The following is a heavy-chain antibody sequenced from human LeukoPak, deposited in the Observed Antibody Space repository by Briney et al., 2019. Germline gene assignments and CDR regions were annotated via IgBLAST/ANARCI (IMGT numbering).Heavy chain of an antibody. CDR2: ISSSGSTI. V-gene: IGHV3-48*03. CDR1: GFTFSSYE. J-gene: IGHJ4*02. CDR3: ARDSPGGCVDY. D-gene: IGHD3-16*01. Sequence: GGSLRLSCAASGFTFSSYEMNWVRQAPGKGLEGVSYISSSGSTIYYADSVKGLFTISRDNAKNSLYLPMNSLRAEDTAVYYCARDSPGGCVDYWGQGTLVTVSS.